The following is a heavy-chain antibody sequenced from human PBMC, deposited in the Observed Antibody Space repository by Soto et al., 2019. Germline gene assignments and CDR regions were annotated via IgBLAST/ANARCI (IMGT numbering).Heavy chain of an antibody. Sequence: NPSETLSLTCAVYGGSFSSYYWNWVRQPPGKGLEWIGEVTPSGSSNYNPSLKSRVTISKDTSKNQFSLEVSSVTAADTALYYCTTSGRRWPDSFDVWGQGAMVTVSS. V-gene: IGHV4-34*01. CDR3: TTSGRRWPDSFDV. D-gene: IGHD2-15*01. J-gene: IGHJ3*01. CDR2: VTPSGSS. CDR1: GGSFSSYY.